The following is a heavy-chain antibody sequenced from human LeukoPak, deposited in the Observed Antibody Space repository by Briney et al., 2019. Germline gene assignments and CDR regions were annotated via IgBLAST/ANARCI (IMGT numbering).Heavy chain of an antibody. CDR2: IYPGDSDT. CDR1: GYSFTSYW. V-gene: IGHV5-51*01. CDR3: ARQKRWLQSDDAFDI. J-gene: IGHJ3*02. D-gene: IGHD5-24*01. Sequence: GESLQISCKGSGYSFTSYWIGWVRQMPGKGLEWMGIIYPGDSDTRYSPSFQGQVTISADKSISTAYLQWSSLKASDTAMYYCARQKRWLQSDDAFDIWGQGTMVTVSS.